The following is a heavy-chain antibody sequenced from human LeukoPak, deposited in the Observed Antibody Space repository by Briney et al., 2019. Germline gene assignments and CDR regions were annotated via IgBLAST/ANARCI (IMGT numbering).Heavy chain of an antibody. J-gene: IGHJ4*02. CDR2: IYYSGSV. V-gene: IGHV4-59*01. Sequence: SETLSLTCAVSGGSITGYYWSWIRQPPGKGLEWIGYIYYSGSVNYNPSLKSRVTMSVDTSENELSLKLSSVTAADAAVYYCARGRPPGAYWGQGTLVTVSS. CDR1: GGSITGYY. D-gene: IGHD1-14*01. CDR3: ARGRPPGAY.